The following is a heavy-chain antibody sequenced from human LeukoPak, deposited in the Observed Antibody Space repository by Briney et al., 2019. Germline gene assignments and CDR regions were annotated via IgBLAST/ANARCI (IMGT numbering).Heavy chain of an antibody. CDR2: MNPASGNT. CDR1: GYTFTSYD. D-gene: IGHD3-16*02. CDR3: ARVPREIASI. Sequence: ASVKVSCKASGYTFTSYDINWVRQATGQGLGWMGYMNPASGNTGYAQKFQGRVTMTTYTSISTAYMELSSLRSEDTAVYYCARVPREIASIWGQGKMVTVSS. J-gene: IGHJ3*02. V-gene: IGHV1-8*01.